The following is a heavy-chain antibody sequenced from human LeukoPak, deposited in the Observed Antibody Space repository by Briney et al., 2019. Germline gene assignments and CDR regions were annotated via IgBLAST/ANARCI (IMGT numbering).Heavy chain of an antibody. CDR2: MNPDGSAV. J-gene: IGHJ4*02. CDR1: GFIFSASW. V-gene: IGHV3-7*01. D-gene: IGHD5-24*01. CDR3: ARDRAYNSLDY. Sequence: GGSLRLSCAASGFIFSASWMMWVCQAPGKGLEWVASMNPDGSAVYYVDSVRGRFTISRDNPESSLYLQMNSLRVEDTVLYYCARDRAYNSLDYWGQGTLVTVSS.